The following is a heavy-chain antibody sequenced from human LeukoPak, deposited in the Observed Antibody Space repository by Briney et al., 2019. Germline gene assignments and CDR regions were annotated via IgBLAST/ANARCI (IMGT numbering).Heavy chain of an antibody. V-gene: IGHV1-18*01. CDR2: ISAYNGNT. CDR3: ARDLHEAKIVVVPAANGGY. J-gene: IGHJ4*02. CDR1: GYTFTSYG. D-gene: IGHD2-2*01. Sequence: ASVKVSCKASGYTFTSYGISWVRQAPGQGLEWMGWISAYNGNTNYAQKLQGRVTMTTDTSTSTAYMELRSLRSHDTAVYYCARDLHEAKIVVVPAANGGYWGQGTLVTVSS.